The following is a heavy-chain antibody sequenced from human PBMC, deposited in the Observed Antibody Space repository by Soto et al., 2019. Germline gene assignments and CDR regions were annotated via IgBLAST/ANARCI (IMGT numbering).Heavy chain of an antibody. J-gene: IGHJ4*02. CDR3: ARSGSYSYFDY. CDR2: IKQDGSEK. CDR1: GFTFSNYW. V-gene: IGHV3-7*01. Sequence: GGSLRLSCAASGFTFSNYWMSWVRQAPGKGLEWVANIKQDGSEKYYVDSVEGRFTISRDNAKNSLYLQMNSLRAEETAVYYCARSGSYSYFDYWGQGTLVTVSS. D-gene: IGHD1-26*01.